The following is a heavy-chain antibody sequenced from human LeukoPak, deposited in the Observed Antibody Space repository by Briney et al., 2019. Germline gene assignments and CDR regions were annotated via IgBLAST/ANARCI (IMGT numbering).Heavy chain of an antibody. J-gene: IGHJ3*02. V-gene: IGHV3-30*18. Sequence: PGGSLRLSCVASEFTFRSYDMHWVRQAPGKGLEWVAVISYDGSNKDYADSVKGRFTISRDNTKNTLFLQMNCLRAEDTAVYYCAKEVRGDAFDIWGQGTMVTVSS. CDR3: AKEVRGDAFDI. CDR2: ISYDGSNK. D-gene: IGHD3-16*01. CDR1: EFTFRSYD.